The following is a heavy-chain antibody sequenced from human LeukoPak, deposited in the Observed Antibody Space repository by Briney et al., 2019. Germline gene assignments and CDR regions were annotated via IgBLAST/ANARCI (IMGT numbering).Heavy chain of an antibody. Sequence: GGSLRLSCAASGFAFSSYAMSWVRQAPGKGLEWVSAISGSGGSTYYADSVKGRFTTSRDNSKNTLYLQMNSLRAEDTAVYYCAKGVVPAAMGPFDYWGQGTLVTVSS. V-gene: IGHV3-23*01. D-gene: IGHD2-2*01. CDR1: GFAFSSYA. CDR3: AKGVVPAAMGPFDY. CDR2: ISGSGGST. J-gene: IGHJ4*02.